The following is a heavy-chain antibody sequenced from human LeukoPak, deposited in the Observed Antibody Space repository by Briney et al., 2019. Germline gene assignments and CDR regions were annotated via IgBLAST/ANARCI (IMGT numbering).Heavy chain of an antibody. J-gene: IGHJ4*02. D-gene: IGHD3-10*01. V-gene: IGHV1-8*01. CDR1: GYTFTSYD. CDR2: MNPNSGNT. Sequence: ASVKVSCKASGYTFTSYDINWVRQATGQGLEWMGWMNPNSGNTGYAQKFQGRVTMTRNTSISTAYMELSSLRSEDTAMYYCARAAARVRGVIIGYWGQGTLVTVSS. CDR3: ARAAARVRGVIIGY.